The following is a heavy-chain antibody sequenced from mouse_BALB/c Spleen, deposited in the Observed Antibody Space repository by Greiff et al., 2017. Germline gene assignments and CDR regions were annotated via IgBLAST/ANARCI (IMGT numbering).Heavy chain of an antibody. V-gene: IGHV1S135*01. CDR3: AREEFPPYAMDY. J-gene: IGHJ4*01. Sequence: VQLKESGPELVKPGASVKVSCKASGYAFTSYNMYWVKQSHGKSLEWIGYIDPYNGGTSYNQKFKGKATLTVDKSSSTAYMHLNSLTSEDSAVYYCAREEFPPYAMDYWGQGTSVTVSS. CDR1: GYAFTSYN. CDR2: IDPYNGGT.